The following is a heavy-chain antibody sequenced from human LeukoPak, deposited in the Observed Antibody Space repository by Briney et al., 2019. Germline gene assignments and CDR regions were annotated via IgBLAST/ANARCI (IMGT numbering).Heavy chain of an antibody. D-gene: IGHD3-22*01. CDR1: GGSISSYY. CDR3: ARGDSSGYFNDAFDI. Sequence: SETLSLTCTVSGGSISSYYWSWIRQPAGKGLEWIGRIYTSGSTNYNPSLKSRVTMSVDTSKNQFSLKLSSVTAADTAVYYCARGDSSGYFNDAFDIWGQGTMVTVSS. V-gene: IGHV4-4*07. J-gene: IGHJ3*02. CDR2: IYTSGST.